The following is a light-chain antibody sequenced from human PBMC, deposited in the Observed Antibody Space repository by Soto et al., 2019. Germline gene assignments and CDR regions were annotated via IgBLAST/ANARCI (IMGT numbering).Light chain of an antibody. Sequence: QSVVTQEPSLTVSPGGSVTLTCASSTGAVTSGHYPTWVQQKPGQVPKSLIYSTSDKHSWTPDRFSGSLLGGKAALTLSSVQSEDEADYYCLLYYGGALGVFGGGTQLTVL. CDR1: TGAVTSGHY. V-gene: IGLV7-43*01. CDR3: LLYYGGALGV. J-gene: IGLJ2*01. CDR2: STS.